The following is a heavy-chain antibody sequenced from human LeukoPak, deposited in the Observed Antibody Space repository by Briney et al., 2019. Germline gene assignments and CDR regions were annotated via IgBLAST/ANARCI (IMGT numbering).Heavy chain of an antibody. CDR1: GFTFSNAW. V-gene: IGHV3-21*01. CDR3: ARDLYCSGGSCYSGDNPDFDY. D-gene: IGHD2-15*01. Sequence: GGSLRLSCAASGFTFSNAWMSWVRQAPGKGLEWVSSISSSSSYIYYADSVKGRFTISRDNAKNSLYLQMNSLRAEDTAVYYCARDLYCSGGSCYSGDNPDFDYWGQGTLVTVSS. CDR2: ISSSSSYI. J-gene: IGHJ4*02.